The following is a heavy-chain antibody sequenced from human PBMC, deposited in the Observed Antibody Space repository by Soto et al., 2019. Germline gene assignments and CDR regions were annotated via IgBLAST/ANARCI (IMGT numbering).Heavy chain of an antibody. CDR1: GGSISSGGYY. CDR2: IYYSGCT. Sequence: QVQLQESGPGLVKPSQTLSLTCTVSGGSISSGGYYWSWIRQHPGKGLEWIGYIYYSGCTYYNPFPQSRVTISVDTSKNHFSLKLSSVAAADTAVYYCARVRGGGPFDDWGQGTLVTVSS. CDR3: ARVRGGGPFDD. J-gene: IGHJ4*02. D-gene: IGHD1-26*01. V-gene: IGHV4-31*03.